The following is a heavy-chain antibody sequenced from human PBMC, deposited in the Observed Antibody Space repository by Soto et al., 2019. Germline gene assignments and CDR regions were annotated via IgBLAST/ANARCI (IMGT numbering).Heavy chain of an antibody. V-gene: IGHV4-59*01. CDR3: ARSSGYSYGRFDY. CDR1: GGSISSYY. CDR2: IYYSGST. D-gene: IGHD5-18*01. J-gene: IGHJ4*02. Sequence: SETLSLTCTVSGGSISSYYWSWIRQPPGKGLEWIGYIYYSGSTNYNPSLKSRVTISVDTSKNQFSLKLSSVTAADTAVYYCARSSGYSYGRFDYWGQGTLVTVS.